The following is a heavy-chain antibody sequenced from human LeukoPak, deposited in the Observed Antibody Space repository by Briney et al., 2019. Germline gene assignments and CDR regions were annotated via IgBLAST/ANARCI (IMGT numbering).Heavy chain of an antibody. J-gene: IGHJ4*02. CDR2: INHSGST. V-gene: IGHV4-34*01. CDR3: ARLEGSRDY. Sequence: PSEILSLTCAVYGVPFSGYYWSWIRQPPGKGLEWIGEINHSGSTNYNPSLKSRVTISVDTSKNQFSLKLSSVTAADTAVYYCARLEGSRDYWGQGTLVTVSS. D-gene: IGHD3-10*01. CDR1: GVPFSGYY.